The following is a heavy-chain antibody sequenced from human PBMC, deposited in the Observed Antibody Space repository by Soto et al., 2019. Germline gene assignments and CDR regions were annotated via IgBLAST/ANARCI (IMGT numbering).Heavy chain of an antibody. J-gene: IGHJ4*02. CDR3: AKRGDDYVDYVDH. Sequence: QVQLVESGGGVVQPGRSLRLSCTASGFTFDRYGIFWFRQAPDKGLEWVAVISFDGHNRYFPDSVKGRFTISRAKSKNTVHLEMNRLRREDTAIYYCAKRGDDYVDYVDHWGQGTLVTVSS. CDR2: ISFDGHNR. CDR1: GFTFDRYG. D-gene: IGHD3-16*01. V-gene: IGHV3-30*18.